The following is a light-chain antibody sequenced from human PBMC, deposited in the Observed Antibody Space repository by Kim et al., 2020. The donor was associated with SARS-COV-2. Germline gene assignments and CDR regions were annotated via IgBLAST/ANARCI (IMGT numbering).Light chain of an antibody. CDR3: QHYRTAPYT. CDR1: QGINNY. V-gene: IGKV1-27*01. CDR2: SAF. Sequence: AFIGNIVTITCRASQGINNYLAVYQQKPGKVPKLLIHSAFTLHSGVPSRFSGSGSGTDFTLTISSLQPEDVATYYCQHYRTAPYTFGQGTKLEI. J-gene: IGKJ2*01.